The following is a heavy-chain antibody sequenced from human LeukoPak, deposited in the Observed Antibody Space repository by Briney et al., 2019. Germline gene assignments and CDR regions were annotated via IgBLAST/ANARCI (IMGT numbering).Heavy chain of an antibody. Sequence: SETLSLTCAVYGGSFSGYYWSWMRQPPGEGLEWIGDINQSGSTTYNPSHKSRVTILVDTSKNQFSLELTSVTAADTAVYYCARDYGDSRNYNWFDPWGQGTLVTVSS. V-gene: IGHV4-34*01. D-gene: IGHD4-17*01. CDR1: GGSFSGYY. CDR2: INQSGST. J-gene: IGHJ5*02. CDR3: ARDYGDSRNYNWFDP.